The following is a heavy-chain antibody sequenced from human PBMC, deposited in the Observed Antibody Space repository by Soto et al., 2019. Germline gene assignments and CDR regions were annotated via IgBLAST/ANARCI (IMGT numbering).Heavy chain of an antibody. CDR3: ARGRPYCSSTSCYIKYYYYGMDV. CDR1: GGTFSSYA. Sequence: SVKVSCKASGGTFSSYAISWVRQAPGQGLEWMGGIIPIFGTANYAQKFQGRVTITADESTSTAYMELSSLRSEDTAVYYCARGRPYCSSTSCYIKYYYYGMDVWGQGTTVTVSS. D-gene: IGHD2-2*02. J-gene: IGHJ6*02. V-gene: IGHV1-69*13. CDR2: IIPIFGTA.